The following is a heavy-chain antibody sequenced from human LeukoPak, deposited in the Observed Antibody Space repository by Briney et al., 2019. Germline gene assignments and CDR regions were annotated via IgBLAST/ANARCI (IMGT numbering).Heavy chain of an antibody. CDR3: ARDKAYSSSWYYNWFDP. CDR1: GYTFTSYA. D-gene: IGHD6-13*01. CDR2: INTNTGNP. Sequence: ASVKVSCKASGYTFTSYAMNWVRQAPGQGLEWMGWINTNTGNPTYAQGFTGRFVFSLDTSVSTAYLQISSLKAEGTAVYYCARDKAYSSSWYYNWFDPWGQGTLVTVSS. J-gene: IGHJ5*02. V-gene: IGHV7-4-1*02.